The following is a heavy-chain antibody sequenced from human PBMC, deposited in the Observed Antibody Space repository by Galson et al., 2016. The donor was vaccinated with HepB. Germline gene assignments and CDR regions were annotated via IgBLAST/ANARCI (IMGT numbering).Heavy chain of an antibody. Sequence: SLRLSCAASGFTFRSYAMNWVRQAPGKGLEWVSAISGSGVRTYYADSVKGRFTISRDNSKKTLYLQINSLRAEDTAVYYCASRGFYGSLDNWGQGTLVTVSS. V-gene: IGHV3-23*01. D-gene: IGHD6-25*01. CDR3: ASRGFYGSLDN. CDR2: ISGSGVRT. CDR1: GFTFRSYA. J-gene: IGHJ4*02.